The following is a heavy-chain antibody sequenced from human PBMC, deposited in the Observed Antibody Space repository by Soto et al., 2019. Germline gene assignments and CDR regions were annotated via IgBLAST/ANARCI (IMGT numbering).Heavy chain of an antibody. J-gene: IGHJ6*03. V-gene: IGHV3-23*01. D-gene: IGHD5-18*01. CDR3: AKDRAHGYSYVPGYYYYMDV. CDR2: ISGSGGST. Sequence: HPGGSLRLSCAASGFTFSSYAMSWVRQAPGKGLEWVSAISGSGGSTYYADSVKGRFTISRDNSKNTLYLQMNSLRAEDTAVYYCAKDRAHGYSYVPGYYYYMDVWGKGTTVTVSS. CDR1: GFTFSSYA.